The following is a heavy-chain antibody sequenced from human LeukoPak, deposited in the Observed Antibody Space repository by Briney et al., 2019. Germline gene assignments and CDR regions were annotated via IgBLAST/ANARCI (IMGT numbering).Heavy chain of an antibody. CDR2: INPNSDGT. J-gene: IGHJ4*02. CDR1: GYTFNGYY. D-gene: IGHD3-22*01. CDR3: ARAIDSNGYYPRY. V-gene: IGHV1-2*02. Sequence: ASVKVSCKASGYTFNGYYIYWVRQTPGQGPEWMGWINPNSDGTQYAQKFQGRVTMTRDTSITTAYMELSSLRSDDTALYYCARAIDSNGYYPRYWGQGTLVTVSS.